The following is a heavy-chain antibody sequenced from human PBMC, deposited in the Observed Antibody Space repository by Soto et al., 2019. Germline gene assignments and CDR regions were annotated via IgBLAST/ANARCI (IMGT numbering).Heavy chain of an antibody. Sequence: QVQLVESGGGVVQPGRSLRLSCGASGFTINSFGIHWVRQGPEKGLEWVAGISYDESSRHYADSVQGRFFVSRHNSKNTVFLQMSNLRTEDTAVYYCAKGLQHDYGFLLNHWGQGTLVTVSS. CDR3: AKGLQHDYGFLLNH. J-gene: IGHJ5*02. V-gene: IGHV3-30*18. D-gene: IGHD5-12*01. CDR1: GFTINSFG. CDR2: ISYDESSR.